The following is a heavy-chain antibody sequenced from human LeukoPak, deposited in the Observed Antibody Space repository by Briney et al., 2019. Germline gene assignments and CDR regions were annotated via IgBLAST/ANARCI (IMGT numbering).Heavy chain of an antibody. CDR3: ARHYSNYLFDY. V-gene: IGHV1-18*04. J-gene: IGHJ4*02. Sequence: ASVKVSCKASGYTLTGYYMHWVRQAPGQGLEWMGWISAYNGNTNYAQKLQGRVTMTTDTSTSTAYMELRSLRSDDTAVYYCARHYSNYLFDYWGQGTLVTVSS. CDR2: ISAYNGNT. D-gene: IGHD4-11*01. CDR1: GYTLTGYY.